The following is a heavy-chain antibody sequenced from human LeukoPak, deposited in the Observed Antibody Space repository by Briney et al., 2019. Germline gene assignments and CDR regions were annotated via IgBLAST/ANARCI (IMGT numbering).Heavy chain of an antibody. Sequence: SETLSLTCAVYGGSFSGYYWSWIRQPPGKGLEWIGEINHSGSTNYNPSLKSRVTISVDTSKNQFSLKLSSVTAADTAVYYCASLNPAAIGDWGQGTLVTVSS. CDR1: GGSFSGYY. CDR3: ASLNPAAIGD. CDR2: INHSGST. J-gene: IGHJ4*02. V-gene: IGHV4-34*01. D-gene: IGHD2-2*01.